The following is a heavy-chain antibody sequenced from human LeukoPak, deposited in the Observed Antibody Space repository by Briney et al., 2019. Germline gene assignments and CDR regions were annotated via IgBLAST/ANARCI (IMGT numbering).Heavy chain of an antibody. D-gene: IGHD6-13*01. V-gene: IGHV3-23*01. CDR3: AKDIAAAKPYYFDY. CDR2: ISGSTSST. CDR1: GFTFSNYA. J-gene: IGHJ4*02. Sequence: GGSLRLSCAASGFTFSNYAMNWVRQAPGKGLELVSGISGSTSSTYYADSVKGRLTISRDNSKNTLYLQMNSLRAEDTALYYCAKDIAAAKPYYFDYWGQGTLVTISS.